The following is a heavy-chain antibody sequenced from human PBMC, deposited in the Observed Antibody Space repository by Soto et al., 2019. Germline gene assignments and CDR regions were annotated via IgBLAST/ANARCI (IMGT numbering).Heavy chain of an antibody. V-gene: IGHV3-21*01. CDR3: ARVGTRGSYRPA. J-gene: IGHJ5*02. CDR2: ISSSSSYI. CDR1: GFTFSSYS. Sequence: GWSLRLSCAASGFTFSSYSMNWVRQAPGKGLEWVSSISSSSSYIYYADSVKGRFTISRDNAKNSLYLQMNSLRAEDTAVYYCARVGTRGSYRPAWGQGTLVTVSS. D-gene: IGHD3-16*02.